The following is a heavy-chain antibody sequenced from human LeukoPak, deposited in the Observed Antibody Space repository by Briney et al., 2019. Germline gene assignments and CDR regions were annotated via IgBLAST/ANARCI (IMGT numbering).Heavy chain of an antibody. CDR2: IWYDGSSK. CDR3: ARQEDGYNQNFDY. J-gene: IGHJ4*02. Sequence: GGPLNPSVPAPGFTFIPHAIHWFRKAPGKARGGGAVIWYDGSSKYYADSVKGRFAISRDNSKNTLSLQMNSLRVEDTAVYYCARQEDGYNQNFDYWGQGTLVTVSS. CDR1: GFTFIPHA. D-gene: IGHD5-24*01. V-gene: IGHV3-33*03.